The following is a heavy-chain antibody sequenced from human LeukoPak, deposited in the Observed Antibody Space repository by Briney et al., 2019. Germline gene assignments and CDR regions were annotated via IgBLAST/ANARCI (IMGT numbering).Heavy chain of an antibody. Sequence: GGSLRLSCAASGFTFSSYAMHWVRQAPGKGLEWVAVISYDGSNKYYAGSVKGRFTISRDNSKNTLYLQMNSLRAEDTAVYYCARESSSGYSGYDPVAFDYWGQGTLVTVSS. CDR1: GFTFSSYA. J-gene: IGHJ4*02. D-gene: IGHD5-12*01. V-gene: IGHV3-30-3*01. CDR3: ARESSSGYSGYDPVAFDY. CDR2: ISYDGSNK.